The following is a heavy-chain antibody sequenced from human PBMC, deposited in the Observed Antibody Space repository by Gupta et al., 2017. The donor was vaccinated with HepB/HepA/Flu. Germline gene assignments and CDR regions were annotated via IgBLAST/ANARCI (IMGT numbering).Heavy chain of an antibody. CDR2: IHHRGEP. CDR1: GDSLNNDRW. CDR3: ATLQAYGDFIDV. V-gene: IGHV4/OR15-8*02. D-gene: IGHD4-17*01. Sequence: QVRLLESGPGLVKPSGTLSLPCVVSGDSLNNDRWWNWVRQPPGEGLEWIAGIHHRGEPNYQSVLQSPATNLPRKSNHHLPPGVNFGTAADTGVQYCATLQAYGDFIDVWGQGTLVTISS. J-gene: IGHJ4*02.